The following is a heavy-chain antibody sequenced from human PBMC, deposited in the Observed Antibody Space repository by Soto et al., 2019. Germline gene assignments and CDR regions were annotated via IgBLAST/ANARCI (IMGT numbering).Heavy chain of an antibody. D-gene: IGHD6-19*01. V-gene: IGHV1-18*04. CDR1: GYTFIKYG. J-gene: IGHJ4*02. CDR2: ISTFNGNT. CDR3: TTENTGTRPTVALDF. Sequence: QVQLVQSGGEVKKPGASVKVSCKTSGYTFIKYGITWVRQATAQGLESMGWISTFNGNTNYAQKFQGRVTMTRDTSTTTAYMELRTLRSDDTAMYYCTTENTGTRPTVALDFWGQGTLVTVSS.